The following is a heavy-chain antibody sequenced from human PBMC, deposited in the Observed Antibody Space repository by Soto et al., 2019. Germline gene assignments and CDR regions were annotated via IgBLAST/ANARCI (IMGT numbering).Heavy chain of an antibody. CDR1: GYTFTSYG. J-gene: IGHJ1*01. V-gene: IGHV1-18*01. CDR3: ARVGLLWFGELLPGAEYFQH. Sequence: GASVKVSCKASGYTFTSYGISWVRQAPGQGLEWMGWISAYNGNTNYAQKLQGRVTMTTGTSTSTAYMELRSLRSDDTAVYYCARVGLLWFGELLPGAEYFQHWGQGTLVTVSS. D-gene: IGHD3-10*01. CDR2: ISAYNGNT.